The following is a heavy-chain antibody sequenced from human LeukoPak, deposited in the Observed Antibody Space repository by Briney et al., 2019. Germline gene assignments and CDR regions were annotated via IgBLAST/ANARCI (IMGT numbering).Heavy chain of an antibody. J-gene: IGHJ4*02. CDR1: GFTFSSYV. CDR2: INSDGSST. Sequence: PGGSLRLSCAASGFTFSSYVMSWVRQAPGKGLVWVSRINSDGSSTSYADSVKGRFTISRDNAKNTLYLQMNNLRAEDTAVYYCARGDGSYSDYWGQGTLVTVSS. CDR3: ARGDGSYSDY. V-gene: IGHV3-74*01. D-gene: IGHD1-26*01.